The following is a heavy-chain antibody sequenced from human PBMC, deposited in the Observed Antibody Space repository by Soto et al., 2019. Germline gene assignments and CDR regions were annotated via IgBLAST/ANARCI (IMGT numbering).Heavy chain of an antibody. D-gene: IGHD1-26*01. J-gene: IGHJ6*02. CDR1: GYTVSSNY. CDR2: IYSDGSA. CDR3: ARGGSYPMNYYGMFV. V-gene: IGHV3-53*01. Sequence: PWGSLRLSCAASGYTVSSNYISCGRHSPGKGLEWVSIIYSDGSAYYADSVKGRFTISRDNSKNTVYLQMNNVRAEDTAVYHCARGGSYPMNYYGMFVWGQGTTVTVSS.